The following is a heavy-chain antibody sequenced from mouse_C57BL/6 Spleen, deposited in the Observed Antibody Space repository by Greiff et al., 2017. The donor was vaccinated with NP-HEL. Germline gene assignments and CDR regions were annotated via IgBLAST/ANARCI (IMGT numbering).Heavy chain of an antibody. CDR2: IYPGSGST. V-gene: IGHV1-55*01. CDR1: GYTFTSYW. J-gene: IGHJ1*03. CDR3: ARYTTVVAKYFDV. D-gene: IGHD1-1*01. Sequence: QVQLQQPGAELVKPGASVKMSCKASGYTFTSYWITWVKQRPGQGLEWIGDIYPGSGSTNYNEKFKGKATLTVDTSSSTAYMQLSSLTSEDSAVYYCARYTTVVAKYFDVWGTGTTVTVSS.